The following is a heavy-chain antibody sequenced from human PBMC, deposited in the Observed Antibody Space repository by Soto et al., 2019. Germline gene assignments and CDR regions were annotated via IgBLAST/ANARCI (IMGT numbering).Heavy chain of an antibody. J-gene: IGHJ4*02. D-gene: IGHD3-3*01. CDR1: GGSISSGDYY. Sequence: PSETLSLTCTVSGGSISSGDYYWSWIRQPPGKGLEWIGYIYYSGSTYYNPSLKSRVTISVDTSKNQFSLKLSSVTAADTAVYYCARKRSNFYEHFDYWGQGTLVTVSS. CDR3: ARKRSNFYEHFDY. V-gene: IGHV4-30-4*01. CDR2: IYYSGST.